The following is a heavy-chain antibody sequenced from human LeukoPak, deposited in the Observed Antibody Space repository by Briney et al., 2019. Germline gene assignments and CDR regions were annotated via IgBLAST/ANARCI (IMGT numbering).Heavy chain of an antibody. J-gene: IGHJ4*02. V-gene: IGHV3-64*04. Sequence: GGSLRLSCSASGFTFSSYAMHWVRQAPGKGLEYVSAISSNGGSTYYADSVKGRFTISRDNSKNTLYLQMNSLRAEDTAVYYCARVNYGGNSFSDYWGQGTLVTVSS. CDR1: GFTFSSYA. CDR3: ARVNYGGNSFSDY. D-gene: IGHD4-23*01. CDR2: ISSNGGST.